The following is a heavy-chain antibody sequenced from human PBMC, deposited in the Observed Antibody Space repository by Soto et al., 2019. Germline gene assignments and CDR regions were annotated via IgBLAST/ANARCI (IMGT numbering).Heavy chain of an antibody. Sequence: QLQLQESGPGLVKPSQTLSLTCTVTGGSINNCHFYCGWMREPPGKGLEWIGYVSFTVTSYLNPSPKGRMNMAFETSKSQCSLDMASVYAAGTGDYYCVRGYYYGSGSLHWFDPWGQGTLVTVSS. V-gene: IGHV4-30-4*01. J-gene: IGHJ5*02. CDR1: GGSINNCHFY. CDR3: VRGYYYGSGSLHWFDP. CDR2: VSFTVTS. D-gene: IGHD3-10*01.